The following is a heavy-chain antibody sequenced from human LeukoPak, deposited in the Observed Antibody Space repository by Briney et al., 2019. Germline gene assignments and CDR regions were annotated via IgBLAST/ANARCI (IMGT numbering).Heavy chain of an antibody. D-gene: IGHD6-19*01. CDR2: INHSGST. Sequence: SETLSLTCAVYGESFSGYYWSWIRQPPGKGLEWIGEINHSGSTNYNPSLKSRVTISVDTSKNQFSLKLNSVTAAGTAVYYCARGPRGLGMAGTFDYWGQGTLVTVSS. V-gene: IGHV4-34*01. CDR3: ARGPRGLGMAGTFDY. J-gene: IGHJ4*02. CDR1: GESFSGYY.